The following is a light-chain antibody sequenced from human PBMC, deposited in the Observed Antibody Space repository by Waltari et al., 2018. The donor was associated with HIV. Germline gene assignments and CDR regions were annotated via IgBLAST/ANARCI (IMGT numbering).Light chain of an antibody. J-gene: IGLJ2*01. V-gene: IGLV1-36*01. Sequence: QSVLTQSPSVSEAPGQSVTISCSGIDPNIGSHALTWYHQFPVKPPRPLVYNDDLILSGVSDRLSASKSGTSASLAINDLQSEHESHYYCAAWDDGLNGVIFGGGTKVTVL. CDR3: AAWDDGLNGVI. CDR1: DPNIGSHA. CDR2: NDD.